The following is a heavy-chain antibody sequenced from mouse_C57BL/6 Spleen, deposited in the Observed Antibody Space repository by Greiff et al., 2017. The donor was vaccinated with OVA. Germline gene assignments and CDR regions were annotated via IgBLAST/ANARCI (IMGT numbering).Heavy chain of an antibody. CDR1: GFTFSSYA. CDR3: ARFSNYWFAY. V-gene: IGHV5-4*03. J-gene: IGHJ3*01. D-gene: IGHD2-5*01. CDR2: ISDDGSYT. Sequence: DVMLVESGGGLVKPGGSLKLSCAASGFTFSSYAMSWVRQTPEKRLEWVATISDDGSYTYYPDNVKGRFTISRDNAKNNLYLQMSHLKSEDTAMYYCARFSNYWFAYWGQGTLVTVSA.